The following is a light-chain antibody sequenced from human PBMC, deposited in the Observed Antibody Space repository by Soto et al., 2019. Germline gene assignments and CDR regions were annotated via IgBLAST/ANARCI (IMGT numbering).Light chain of an antibody. V-gene: IGLV2-11*01. CDR3: CSYAGSYTYV. CDR1: SSDVGVYDY. Sequence: QSALTQPRSVSGSPGHSVTISCTGTSSDVGVYDYVSWYQQHPGKAPRVLIFDVSERPSGVPDRFSGSKSGDTASLTISALQAEDEADYYCCSYAGSYTYVFGSGTKLTVL. J-gene: IGLJ1*01. CDR2: DVS.